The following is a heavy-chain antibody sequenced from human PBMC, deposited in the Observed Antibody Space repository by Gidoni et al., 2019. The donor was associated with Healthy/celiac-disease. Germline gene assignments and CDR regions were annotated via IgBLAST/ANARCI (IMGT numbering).Heavy chain of an antibody. Sequence: VQLVESGGGVVQPGRSLRLASPASGFTFSIYGMHWVRQAPGKGLEWVAVIWYEGSNKDYADSVKGRFTISRDNSKNTLYLQMNSLRAEDTAVYYCARSGAGAVAGPFPYPYGMDVWGQGTTVTVAS. CDR1: GFTFSIYG. V-gene: IGHV3-33*08. D-gene: IGHD6-19*01. J-gene: IGHJ6*02. CDR2: IWYEGSNK. CDR3: ARSGAGAVAGPFPYPYGMDV.